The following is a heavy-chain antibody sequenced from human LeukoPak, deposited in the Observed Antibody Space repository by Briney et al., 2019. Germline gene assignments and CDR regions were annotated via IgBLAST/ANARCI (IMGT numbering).Heavy chain of an antibody. CDR3: ARRLSSGSYSGAFDI. J-gene: IGHJ3*02. Sequence: SETLSLTCTVSGGSISSYYWSWIRQPPGKGKEWIGYISTSGSTNSNPSLKSRVTISVDTSKNQFSLKLSSLTAADTAVYYCARRLSSGSYSGAFDIWGQGTMVTVSS. D-gene: IGHD6-19*01. CDR2: ISTSGST. CDR1: GGSISSYY. V-gene: IGHV4-4*09.